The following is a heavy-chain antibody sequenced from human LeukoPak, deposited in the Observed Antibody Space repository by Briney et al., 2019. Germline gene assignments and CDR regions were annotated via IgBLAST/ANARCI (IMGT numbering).Heavy chain of an antibody. V-gene: IGHV3-21*01. Sequence: GGSLRLSCAASGFTFSSYSMNWVRQAPGKGLEWVSSISSSSSYIYYADSVKGRFTISRDNAKNSLYLQMNSLRAEDTAVYYCARDTDYYYDSSGYYFVAYYYGMDVWGQGTLVTVSS. CDR3: ARDTDYYYDSSGYYFVAYYYGMDV. CDR1: GFTFSSYS. D-gene: IGHD3-22*01. J-gene: IGHJ6*02. CDR2: ISSSSSYI.